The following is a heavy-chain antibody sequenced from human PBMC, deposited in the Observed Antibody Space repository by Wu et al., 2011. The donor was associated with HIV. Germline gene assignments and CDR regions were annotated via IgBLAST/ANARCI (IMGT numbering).Heavy chain of an antibody. V-gene: IGHV1-69*14. CDR1: GGTFSNFG. J-gene: IGHJ6*03. CDR2: IIPMFGTA. CDR3: ARGPERIADSHYYYYMDV. Sequence: QVQLVQSGAEVKKPGSSVKVSCKASGGTFSNFGISWVRQAPGQGLEWMGRIIPMFGTANYAQKFQGRVTIIADKSTTTAYMELSSLRSEDTAVYYCARGPERIADSHYYYYMDVWGKGTTVTVSS. D-gene: IGHD6-13*01.